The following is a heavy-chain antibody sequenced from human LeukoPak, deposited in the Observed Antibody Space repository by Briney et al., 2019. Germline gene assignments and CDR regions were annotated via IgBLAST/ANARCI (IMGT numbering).Heavy chain of an antibody. Sequence: GGSLRLSCAASGFTFSSYAMHWVRQAPGKGLEWVAVISYDGSNKYYADSVKGRFTISRDNSKNTLYPQMNSLRAEDTAVYYCARGPEPIVVLPYAFDIWGQGTMVTVSS. CDR3: ARGPEPIVVLPYAFDI. D-gene: IGHD3-22*01. V-gene: IGHV3-30*01. J-gene: IGHJ3*02. CDR1: GFTFSSYA. CDR2: ISYDGSNK.